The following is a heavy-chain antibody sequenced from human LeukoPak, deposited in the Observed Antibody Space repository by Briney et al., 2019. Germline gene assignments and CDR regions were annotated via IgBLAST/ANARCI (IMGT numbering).Heavy chain of an antibody. Sequence: SETLSLTCTVSGGSISSYYWSWIRQPPGKGLEWVGYIYYSGSNNYNPSLKSRVTISVDTSKNQFSLKLSSVTAADTAVYYCARDARPQSRYCSGGSCPFDPWGQGTLVTVSS. D-gene: IGHD2-15*01. CDR1: GGSISSYY. CDR3: ARDARPQSRYCSGGSCPFDP. V-gene: IGHV4-59*01. CDR2: IYYSGSN. J-gene: IGHJ5*02.